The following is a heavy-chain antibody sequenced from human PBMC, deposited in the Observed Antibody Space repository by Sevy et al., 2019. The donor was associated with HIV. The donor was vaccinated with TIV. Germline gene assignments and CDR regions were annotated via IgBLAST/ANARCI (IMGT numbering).Heavy chain of an antibody. Sequence: GGSLRLSCAASGFTFKSYGMHWVRRAPGKGLEWVTYTRNDGSTKYYADSVRGRFTASRDNSKNTLYLHMNSLRPEDTAVYYCVKGPHPAVTTSYALDVWGQGTTVTVSS. CDR1: GFTFKSYG. CDR3: VKGPHPAVTTSYALDV. D-gene: IGHD4-17*01. V-gene: IGHV3-30*02. CDR2: TRNDGSTK. J-gene: IGHJ6*02.